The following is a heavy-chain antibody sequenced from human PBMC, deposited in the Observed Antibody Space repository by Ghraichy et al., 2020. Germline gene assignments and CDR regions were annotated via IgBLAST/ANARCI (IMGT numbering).Heavy chain of an antibody. D-gene: IGHD3-10*01. J-gene: IGHJ4*02. CDR3: AHGDYSGSGTYVF. V-gene: IGHV2-5*02. Sequence: SGPTLVKPTETLTLTCTFSGFSLTAGGVGVGWIRQPPGKALEWLALIYWDDDKRYSPSLKNRLTLTKDTSKNQVVLTMANMDPVDTATYYCAHGDYSGSGTYVFWGQGTLVTVSS. CDR1: GFSLTAGGVG. CDR2: IYWDDDK.